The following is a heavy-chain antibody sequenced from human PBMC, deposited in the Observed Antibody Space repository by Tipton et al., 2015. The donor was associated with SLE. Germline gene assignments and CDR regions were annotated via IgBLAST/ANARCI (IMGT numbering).Heavy chain of an antibody. J-gene: IGHJ4*02. Sequence: TLSLTCAVSGGSISSNNWWSWVRQPPGKGLEWIGEISHSGSTKYNPSLKSRVTISVDTSKNQFSLKLSPATAADTAVYYCARDRPDYYFDYWGQGILVTVSS. D-gene: IGHD1-14*01. CDR3: ARDRPDYYFDY. CDR1: GGSISSNNW. CDR2: ISHSGST. V-gene: IGHV4-4*02.